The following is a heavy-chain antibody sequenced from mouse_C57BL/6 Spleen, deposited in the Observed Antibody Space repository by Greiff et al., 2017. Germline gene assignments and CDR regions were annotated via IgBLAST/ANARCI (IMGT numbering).Heavy chain of an antibody. V-gene: IGHV5-6*02. CDR1: GFTFSSYG. J-gene: IGHJ4*01. CDR2: ISSGGSYT. Sequence: EVMLVESGGDLVKPGGSLKLSCAASGFTFSSYGMSWVRQTPDKRLEWVATISSGGSYTYYPDSVKGRFTISRDNAKNTLYLQMSSLKSEDTAMYDCAREYDYDEVYAMDYWGQGTSVTVSS. CDR3: AREYDYDEVYAMDY. D-gene: IGHD2-4*01.